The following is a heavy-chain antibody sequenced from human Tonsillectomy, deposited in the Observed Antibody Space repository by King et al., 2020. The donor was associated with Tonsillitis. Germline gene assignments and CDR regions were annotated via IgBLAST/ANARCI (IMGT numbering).Heavy chain of an antibody. V-gene: IGHV3-30-3*01. J-gene: IGHJ6*03. D-gene: IGHD2-2*01. CDR1: GFTFTSYA. CDR2: ISYDGSNN. Sequence: VQLVESGGGVVQPGRSLRLSCAASGFTFTSYAMHWVRQASGKGLEWVAFISYDGSNNSYTDSVKVQYTISIDNSKNTLYLQMNSLSAEDTALYYCARAGFCDSTSCYRYYYYMDVWGKGTTVTVSS. CDR3: ARAGFCDSTSCYRYYYYMDV.